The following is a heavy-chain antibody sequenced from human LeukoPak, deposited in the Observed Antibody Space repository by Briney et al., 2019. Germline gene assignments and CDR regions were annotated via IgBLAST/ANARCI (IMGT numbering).Heavy chain of an antibody. Sequence: SETLSLTCAVYGGSFSGYYWSWIRQPPGKGLEWIGEINHSGSTNYNPSLKSRVTISVDTSKNQFSLKLSSVTAADTAVYYWARGYSSSWNGGDFDYWGQGTLVTVSS. V-gene: IGHV4-34*01. CDR3: ARGYSSSWNGGDFDY. J-gene: IGHJ4*02. D-gene: IGHD6-13*01. CDR1: GGSFSGYY. CDR2: INHSGST.